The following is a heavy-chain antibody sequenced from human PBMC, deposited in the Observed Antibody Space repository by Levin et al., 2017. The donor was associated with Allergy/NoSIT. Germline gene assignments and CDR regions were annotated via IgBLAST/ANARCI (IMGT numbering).Heavy chain of an antibody. CDR3: ARDRPIDDFWSGYFDY. D-gene: IGHD3-3*01. J-gene: IGHJ4*02. V-gene: IGHV3-66*01. CDR2: IYSGGST. CDR1: GFTVSSNY. Sequence: GGSLRLSCAASGFTVSSNYMSWVRQAPGKGLEWVSVIYSGGSTYYADSVKGRFTISRDNSKNTLYLQMNSLRAEDTAVYYCARDRPIDDFWSGYFDYWGQGTLVTVSS.